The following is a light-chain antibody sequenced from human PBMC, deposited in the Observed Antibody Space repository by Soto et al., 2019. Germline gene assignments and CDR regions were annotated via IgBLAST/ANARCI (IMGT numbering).Light chain of an antibody. V-gene: IGLV1-40*01. CDR3: HSYDNSLSSYV. Sequence: QSVLTQPPSMSGAPGQRVTISCTGSSSNIGAGFDVHWYQHLPGTAPKVLIYRNSNRPSGVPDRFSGSKSGTSASLAITWLQAEDEADYYCHSYDNSLSSYVFGTGTKVTVL. J-gene: IGLJ1*01. CDR1: SSNIGAGFD. CDR2: RNS.